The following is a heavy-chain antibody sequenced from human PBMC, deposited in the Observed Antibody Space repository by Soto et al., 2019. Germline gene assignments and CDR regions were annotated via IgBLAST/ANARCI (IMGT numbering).Heavy chain of an antibody. CDR1: GDSVSSNSAA. V-gene: IGHV6-1*01. Sequence: SQTLSLTCPISGDSVSSNSAAWKWIRQSPSRGLEWLGRTYYRSKWYNEYAVSVKSRITINPQRSKNQFSLQLNSVPPEDTAVYYCARDSGYGDYVVVLDYYYGMDVWGQGTTVTVSS. J-gene: IGHJ6*02. CDR3: ARDSGYGDYVVVLDYYYGMDV. D-gene: IGHD4-17*01. CDR2: TYYRSKWYN.